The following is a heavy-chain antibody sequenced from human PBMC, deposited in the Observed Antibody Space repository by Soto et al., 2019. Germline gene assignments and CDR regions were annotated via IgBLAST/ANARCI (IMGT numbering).Heavy chain of an antibody. Sequence: GGSLRLSCAASGFTVSSNYMSWVRQAPGKGLEWVSVIYSGGSTYYADSVKGRFTITRHNSKNTLYLQMNSLRAEDTAVYYCARDLESTRSRDWGAFDIWGQGTMVTVSS. V-gene: IGHV3-53*04. CDR1: GFTVSSNY. J-gene: IGHJ3*02. CDR3: ARDLESTRSRDWGAFDI. D-gene: IGHD3-16*01. CDR2: IYSGGST.